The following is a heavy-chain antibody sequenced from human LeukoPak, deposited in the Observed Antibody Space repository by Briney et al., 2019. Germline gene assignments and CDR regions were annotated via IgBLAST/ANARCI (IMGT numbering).Heavy chain of an antibody. Sequence: MPSETLSLTCAVYGGSFSGYYWSWIRQPPGKGLEWIGEINHSGSTNYNPSLKSRVTISVDTSKNQFSLKLSSVTAADTAVYYCARGRIVGATPLRYWGQGTLVTVSS. J-gene: IGHJ4*02. D-gene: IGHD1-26*01. CDR3: ARGRIVGATPLRY. CDR1: GGSFSGYY. V-gene: IGHV4-34*01. CDR2: INHSGST.